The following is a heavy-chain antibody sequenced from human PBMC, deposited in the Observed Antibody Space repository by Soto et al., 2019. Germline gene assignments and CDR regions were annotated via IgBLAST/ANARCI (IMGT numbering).Heavy chain of an antibody. CDR2: FNPTGDTA. V-gene: IGHV1-46*01. CDR1: GGTCSSYA. J-gene: IGHJ6*02. Sequence: ASVKVSCKASGGTCSSYAISWVLQAPGQGLEWMGIFNPTGDTASYAQKLQGRVTMTRDTSTGTAYMELGSLRSEDTAVYYCARGGRIVDTGIGYYYYHAMDVWGQGTTVTVSS. D-gene: IGHD5-18*01. CDR3: ARGGRIVDTGIGYYYYHAMDV.